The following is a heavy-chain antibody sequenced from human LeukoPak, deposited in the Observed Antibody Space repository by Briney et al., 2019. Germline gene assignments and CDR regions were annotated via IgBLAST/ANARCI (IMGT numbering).Heavy chain of an antibody. J-gene: IGHJ4*02. Sequence: QSGGSLRLSCAASGFTFSSYGMHWVRQAPGKGLEWVAFIRYDGSNKYYADSVKGRFTISRDNSKNTLYLQMNSLRAEDTAVYYCARVRRWLQYHFDYWGQGTLVTVSS. CDR2: IRYDGSNK. CDR1: GFTFSSYG. D-gene: IGHD5-24*01. CDR3: ARVRRWLQYHFDY. V-gene: IGHV3-30*02.